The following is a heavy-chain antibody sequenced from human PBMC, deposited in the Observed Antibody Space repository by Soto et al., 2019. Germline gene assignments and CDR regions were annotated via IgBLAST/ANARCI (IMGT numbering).Heavy chain of an antibody. CDR1: GFTFSDYY. V-gene: IGHV3-11*01. CDR3: ARATKYCSAGTCYSCASDY. J-gene: IGHJ4*02. Sequence: QVQVVESGGGLVRPGGSLRLSCAATGFTFSDYYMSWIRQAPGKGLEWLADISKTAGTVHYADSVKGRFSISRDNARNSLFLQLNSLRVEDTAVYYCARATKYCSAGTCYSCASDYWGQGTLVTVSS. CDR2: ISKTAGTV. D-gene: IGHD2-15*01.